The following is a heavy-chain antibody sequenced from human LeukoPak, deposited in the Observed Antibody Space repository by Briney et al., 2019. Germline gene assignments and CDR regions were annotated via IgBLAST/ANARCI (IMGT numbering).Heavy chain of an antibody. Sequence: GGSLRLSCAASGFTFSSYGMHWVRQAPGKGLEWVAVISYDGSNKYYADSEKGRFTISRDNSKNTLYLQMNSLRAEDTAVYYCAKDSAYRVNYYNYDMDVWGQGTTVTVSS. D-gene: IGHD5-18*01. V-gene: IGHV3-30*18. CDR3: AKDSAYRVNYYNYDMDV. J-gene: IGHJ6*02. CDR2: ISYDGSNK. CDR1: GFTFSSYG.